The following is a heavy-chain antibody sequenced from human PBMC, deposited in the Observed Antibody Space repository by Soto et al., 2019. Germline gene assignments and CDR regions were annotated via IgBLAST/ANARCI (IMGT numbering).Heavy chain of an antibody. J-gene: IGHJ4*02. CDR1: GYSFAGYW. CDR2: IDPSDSQT. V-gene: IGHV5-10-1*01. Sequence: TGESLKISCKGSGYSFAGYWITWVRQKPGKGLECMGRIDPSDSQTYYSPSFRGHVTISVTKSITTVFLQWSSLRASDTAMYYCARQIYDSDTGPNFQYYFDSWGQGTPVTVSS. CDR3: ARQIYDSDTGPNFQYYFDS. D-gene: IGHD3-22*01.